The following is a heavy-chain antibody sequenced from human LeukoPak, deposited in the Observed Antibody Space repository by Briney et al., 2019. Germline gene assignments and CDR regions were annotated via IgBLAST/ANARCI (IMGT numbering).Heavy chain of an antibody. D-gene: IGHD3-9*01. J-gene: IGHJ3*02. CDR2: IYHSGST. CDR1: GGSISSGGYS. V-gene: IGHV4-30-2*01. Sequence: SQTLSLTCAVSGGSISSGGYSWSWIRQPPGKGLEWIGYIYHSGSTYYNPSLKSRVTISVDRSKNQFSLKLSSVTAADTAVYYCARGGRYFGAFDIWGQGTMVTVSS. CDR3: ARGGRYFGAFDI.